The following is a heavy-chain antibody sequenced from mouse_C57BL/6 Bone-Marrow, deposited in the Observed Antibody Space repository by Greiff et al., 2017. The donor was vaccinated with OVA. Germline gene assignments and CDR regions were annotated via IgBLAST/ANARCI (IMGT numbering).Heavy chain of an antibody. V-gene: IGHV1-78*01. D-gene: IGHD1-2*01. CDR1: GYTFTDHT. CDR3: APCYGDQRGFAY. Sequence: SDAELVKPGASVKISCKVSGYTFTDHTIHWMKQRPEPGLEWIGYIYPRDGSTKYNEKFKGKATLTADKSSSTAYMQLNSLTSEDSAVYFCAPCYGDQRGFAYWGQGTLVTVSA. J-gene: IGHJ3*01. CDR2: IYPRDGST.